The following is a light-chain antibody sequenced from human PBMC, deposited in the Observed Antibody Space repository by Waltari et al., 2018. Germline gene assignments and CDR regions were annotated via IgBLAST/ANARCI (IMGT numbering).Light chain of an antibody. J-gene: IGKJ3*01. CDR1: QTISIY. Sequence: DTQMTPSPSSLSASVGDRVTITCRASQTISIYLNWYQQKPGKAPKLLIYAASSLQSGVPSRFRGSGSGTDFTLTISSLQPEDSATYYCQQSNNTPFTFGPGTKVDIK. CDR2: AAS. CDR3: QQSNNTPFT. V-gene: IGKV1-39*01.